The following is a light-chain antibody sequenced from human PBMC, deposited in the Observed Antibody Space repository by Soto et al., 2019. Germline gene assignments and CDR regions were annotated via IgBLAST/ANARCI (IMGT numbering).Light chain of an antibody. V-gene: IGKV3-11*01. Sequence: EVVLTQSPATLSLSPGDRATLSCRASQSVSIDFAWYQQKPGQAPRLLIYDASNRATGIPARFSGSGSGTDFTLTISSIEPEDFAVYYCQHRHNFGPGTKVDIK. CDR2: DAS. CDR1: QSVSID. CDR3: QHRHN. J-gene: IGKJ3*01.